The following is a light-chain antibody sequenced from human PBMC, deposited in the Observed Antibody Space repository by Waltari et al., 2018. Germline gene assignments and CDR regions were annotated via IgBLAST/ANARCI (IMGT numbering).Light chain of an antibody. J-gene: IGLJ3*02. CDR3: SSYAGSNMVV. Sequence: QSALTQPPSPSGSPGQSVTIPCTGTTSDVVGYSYVSWYQQYPGRAPKLIIYYVTKRPSGVPDRFSGSKSGNTASLTVSGLQAEDEADYYCSSYAGSNMVVFGGGTKLTVL. V-gene: IGLV2-8*01. CDR2: YVT. CDR1: TSDVVGYSY.